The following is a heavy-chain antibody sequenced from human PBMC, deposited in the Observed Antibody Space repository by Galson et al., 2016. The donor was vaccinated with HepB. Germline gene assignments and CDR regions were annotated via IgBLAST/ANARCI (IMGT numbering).Heavy chain of an antibody. V-gene: IGHV3-30*03. CDR3: ARGRRYSGTHGLFDY. Sequence: SLRLSCAASGLSVTTYGMHWVRQAPGKGLEWVAVVSYDGETKYYADSVKGRFTISRDNSNNTLFLQMDSLRVDDTAVYYCARGRRYSGTHGLFDYWGQGALVTVSS. J-gene: IGHJ4*02. CDR1: GLSVTTYG. CDR2: VSYDGETK. D-gene: IGHD1-26*01.